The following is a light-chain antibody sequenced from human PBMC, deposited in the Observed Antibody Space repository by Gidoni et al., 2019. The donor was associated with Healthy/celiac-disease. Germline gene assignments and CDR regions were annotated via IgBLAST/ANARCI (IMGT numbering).Light chain of an antibody. J-gene: IGKJ2*01. Sequence: EIVMKQATATLSVSPGARATLSCRASQSVSSNLAWYQQKPGQAPRLLIYGASTRATGIPARFSGSGSGTEFTLTISSLQSEDFAVYYCQQYNNWPPYTFGQXTKLEIK. V-gene: IGKV3-15*01. CDR1: QSVSSN. CDR3: QQYNNWPPYT. CDR2: GAS.